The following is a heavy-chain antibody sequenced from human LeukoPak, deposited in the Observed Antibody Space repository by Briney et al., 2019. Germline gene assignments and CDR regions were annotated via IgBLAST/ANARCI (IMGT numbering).Heavy chain of an antibody. Sequence: DSVKLSCKASGYTFTSYGISWVRQAPGQGLEWMGWMNPNSGNTGYAQKFQGRVTMTRNTSISTAYMELSSLRSEDTAVYYCARTGDDYGDYTVDYWGQGTLVTVSS. D-gene: IGHD4-17*01. J-gene: IGHJ4*02. CDR3: ARTGDDYGDYTVDY. CDR1: GYTFTSYG. CDR2: MNPNSGNT. V-gene: IGHV1-8*02.